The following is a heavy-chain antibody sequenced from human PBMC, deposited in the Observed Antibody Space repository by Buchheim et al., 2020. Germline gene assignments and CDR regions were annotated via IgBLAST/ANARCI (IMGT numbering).Heavy chain of an antibody. J-gene: IGHJ4*02. Sequence: EVQLVESGGGLVEPGGSLRLSCAASGFTFRNAWMSWVRQAPGKGLEWVGRIKSQTEGGAIDYAAPVKGRFTISRDDSKNMLYLQVNSLKVEGTAVYYCNTGGRGSSAYYFDNWGQGSL. CDR2: IKSQTEGGAI. CDR1: GFTFRNAW. V-gene: IGHV3-15*01. D-gene: IGHD6-6*01. CDR3: NTGGRGSSAYYFDN.